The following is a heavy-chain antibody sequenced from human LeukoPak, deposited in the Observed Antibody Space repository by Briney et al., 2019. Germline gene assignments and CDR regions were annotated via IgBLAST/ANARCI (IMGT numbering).Heavy chain of an antibody. Sequence: PGGSLRLSCAASGFTFSSYTMNWVRQAPGKGLEWVSIISSGSSYIHYADSVKGRFTISRDNAKNSLYLQMNSLRAEDTAVYFCAKGDKMFTWRRTYNHFDPWGQGTLVTVSS. CDR2: ISSGSSYI. CDR3: AKGDKMFTWRRTYNHFDP. V-gene: IGHV3-21*01. D-gene: IGHD5-24*01. CDR1: GFTFSSYT. J-gene: IGHJ5*02.